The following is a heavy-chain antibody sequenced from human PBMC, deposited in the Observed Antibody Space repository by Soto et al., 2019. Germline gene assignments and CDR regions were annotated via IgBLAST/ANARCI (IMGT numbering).Heavy chain of an antibody. CDR2: IFAGGTT. Sequence: GGSLRLSCAASGFTVSSNYMSWVRQAPEKGLEWVSVIFAGGTTSYADSVKGRFTISRDNAKNSLYLQMNSLRAEDTAVYYCARDRQRSYYDFRSGYFLAEYYFDYWGQGTLVTVSS. J-gene: IGHJ4*02. CDR3: ARDRQRSYYDFRSGYFLAEYYFDY. CDR1: GFTVSSNY. V-gene: IGHV3-53*01. D-gene: IGHD3-3*01.